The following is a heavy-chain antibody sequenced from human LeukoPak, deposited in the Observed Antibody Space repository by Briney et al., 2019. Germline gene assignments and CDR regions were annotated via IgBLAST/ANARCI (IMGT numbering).Heavy chain of an antibody. D-gene: IGHD1-1*01. CDR2: ISSSSSTI. V-gene: IGHV3-48*04. Sequence: GGSLRLSCAASGFTFSSYSMNWVRQAPGKGLEWVSYISSSSSTIYYADSVKGRFTISRDNAKNSLYLQMNSLRAEDTAVYHCARDSVIEYNWNDAEAPVGYWGQGTLVTVSS. J-gene: IGHJ4*02. CDR1: GFTFSSYS. CDR3: ARDSVIEYNWNDAEAPVGY.